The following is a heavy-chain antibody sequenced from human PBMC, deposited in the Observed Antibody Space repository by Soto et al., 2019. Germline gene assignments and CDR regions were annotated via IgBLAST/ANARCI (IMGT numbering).Heavy chain of an antibody. Sequence: QVQLVESGGGVVKTSGSLRIACAASGFTFSDYYMSWVRQAPGKGLEWVSYISSSGNTIYYADSVKGRFTISRDNAKNSVYLQMNSLRAEDTALYFWAKMSSENYYDPVFSWGQGTLVTVSS. J-gene: IGHJ5*02. V-gene: IGHV3-11*01. CDR2: ISSSGNTI. CDR3: AKMSSENYYDPVFS. CDR1: GFTFSDYY. D-gene: IGHD3-22*01.